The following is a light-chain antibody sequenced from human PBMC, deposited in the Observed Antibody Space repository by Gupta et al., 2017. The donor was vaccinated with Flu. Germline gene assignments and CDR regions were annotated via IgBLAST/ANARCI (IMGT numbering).Light chain of an antibody. V-gene: IGKV1-39*01. J-gene: IGKJ2*01. CDR1: QSISSY. CDR2: AAS. CDR3: QRSDSTPPYT. Sequence: DIQMTQSPSSLSASVGDRVTITCRASQSISSYLNWYQQKPGKAPKLLIYAASSLQSGVPSRFSGSGSGTDFTLTISSRQPEDFATYYCQRSDSTPPYTFGQGTKLEIK.